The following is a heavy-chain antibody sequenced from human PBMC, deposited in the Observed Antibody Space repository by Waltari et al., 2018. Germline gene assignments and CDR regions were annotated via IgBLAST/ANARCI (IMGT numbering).Heavy chain of an antibody. Sequence: FNFNSVKGRFTISRDNAKNSLYLHMDSLRAEDTAVYYCARPSTEYFYYYYYMDVWGKGTTVTVS. CDR3: ARPSTEYFYYYYYMDV. V-gene: IGHV3-7*04. J-gene: IGHJ6*03.